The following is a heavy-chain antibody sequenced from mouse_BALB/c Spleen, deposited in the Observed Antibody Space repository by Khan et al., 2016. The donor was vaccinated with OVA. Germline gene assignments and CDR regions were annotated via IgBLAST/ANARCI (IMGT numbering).Heavy chain of an antibody. J-gene: IGHJ3*01. CDR2: ISDLAYTF. Sequence: EVELVESGGGLVQPGGSRKLSCAASGFTFSDYGMAWVRQAPGKGPEWVAFISDLAYTFYYADTVTVRFTLSRENAKNTLYLEMSSLRSGDTAMYYCARGGGTAPFAYWGQGTLVTVSA. D-gene: IGHD1-2*01. CDR1: GFTFSDYG. CDR3: ARGGGTAPFAY. V-gene: IGHV5-15*02.